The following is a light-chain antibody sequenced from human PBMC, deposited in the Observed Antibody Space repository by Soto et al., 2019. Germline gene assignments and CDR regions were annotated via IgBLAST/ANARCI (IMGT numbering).Light chain of an antibody. Sequence: QSVLSQPPSASGTPGQRVTISCSGRSSNIGSNIVNWYQQLPGTAPKLLIYSNDQRPSGVPDRFSGSKSGTSASLAISGLQSEDEADYYCSAWDASLNAVLFGGWTKLTVL. V-gene: IGLV1-44*01. CDR3: SAWDASLNAVL. CDR2: SND. J-gene: IGLJ2*01. CDR1: SSNIGSNI.